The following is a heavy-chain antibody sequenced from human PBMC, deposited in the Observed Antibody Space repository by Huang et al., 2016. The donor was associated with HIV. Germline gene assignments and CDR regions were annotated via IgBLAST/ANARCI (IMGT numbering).Heavy chain of an antibody. Sequence: QVQLVESGGGVVQPGGSLRLSCAASGFTFSSYGMHWVRQAPGKGLGWVAFVRYDGSIKEYTDSVKGRFTISRDNSKNTLYLQMNSLRPEDTAVYYCAKDPGNKAFDIWGQGTMVTVSS. D-gene: IGHD1-1*01. CDR2: VRYDGSIK. V-gene: IGHV3-30*02. CDR3: AKDPGNKAFDI. J-gene: IGHJ3*02. CDR1: GFTFSSYG.